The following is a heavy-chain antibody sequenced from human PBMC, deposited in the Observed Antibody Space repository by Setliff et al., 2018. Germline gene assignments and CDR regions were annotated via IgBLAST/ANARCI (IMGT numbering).Heavy chain of an antibody. CDR1: GFTFSDYS. J-gene: IGHJ4*02. D-gene: IGHD3-22*01. CDR3: ARADSDSYYPYYFDF. Sequence: GSLRLSCAASGFTFSDYSMNWVRQAPGKGLEWLSYIRGSSMTRDYTDSVKGRFTVSRDSSQNKIHLQMDSLRAEDTGKYFCARADSDSYYPYYFDFWGQGVLVTVSS. V-gene: IGHV3-48*01. CDR2: IRGSSMTR.